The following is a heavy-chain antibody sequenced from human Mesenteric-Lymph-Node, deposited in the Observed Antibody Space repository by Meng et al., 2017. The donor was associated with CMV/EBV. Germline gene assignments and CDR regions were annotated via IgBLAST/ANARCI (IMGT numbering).Heavy chain of an antibody. D-gene: IGHD3-22*01. CDR1: GFTFSSYW. CDR2: IKQDGSEK. CDR3: ARDEGYYDTSGQYSSSYFGMDV. V-gene: IGHV3-7*01. J-gene: IGHJ6*02. Sequence: GESLKISCAASGFTFSSYWMSWVRQAPGKGLEWVANIKQDGSEKYYVDSVKGRFTISRDNAKNSLYLQMNSLRAEDTAVYYCARDEGYYDTSGQYSSSYFGMDVWGQGTTVTVSS.